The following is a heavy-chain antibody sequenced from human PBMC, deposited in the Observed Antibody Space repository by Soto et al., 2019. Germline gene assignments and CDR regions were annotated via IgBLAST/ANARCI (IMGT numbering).Heavy chain of an antibody. CDR2: IFYSGST. CDR3: ASMIGDPVLSFDS. D-gene: IGHD3-10*02. J-gene: IGHJ5*01. CDR1: GGSISSYY. Sequence: QVQLQESGPGLVKPSETLSLTCTVSGGSISSYYWSWIRQPPGKGLEWIGVIFYSGSTSYNPSLKSRVTISIDTSEYQFSLKLNSVTAVDTAVYYCASMIGDPVLSFDSWGQGTLVAVSS. V-gene: IGHV4-59*01.